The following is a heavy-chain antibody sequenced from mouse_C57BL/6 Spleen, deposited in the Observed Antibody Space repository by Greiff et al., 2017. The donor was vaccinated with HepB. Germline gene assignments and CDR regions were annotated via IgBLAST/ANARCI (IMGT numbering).Heavy chain of an antibody. V-gene: IGHV3-6*01. J-gene: IGHJ1*03. D-gene: IGHD2-5*01. Sequence: LMESGPGLVKPSQSLSLTCSVTGYSITSGYYWNWIRQFPGNKLEWMGYISYDGSNNYNPSLKNRISITRDTSKNQLFLKLNSVTTEDTATYYCARDHYYSNYPSYWYFDVWGTGTTVTVSS. CDR3: ARDHYYSNYPSYWYFDV. CDR1: GYSITSGYY. CDR2: ISYDGSN.